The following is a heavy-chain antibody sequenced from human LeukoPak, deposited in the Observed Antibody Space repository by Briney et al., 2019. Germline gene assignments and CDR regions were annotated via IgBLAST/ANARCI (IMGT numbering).Heavy chain of an antibody. CDR3: ARTFAAAHIDY. D-gene: IGHD2-15*01. CDR2: IKSDGSST. CDR1: GFTVSNYD. J-gene: IGHJ4*02. V-gene: IGHV3-74*01. Sequence: SGGSLRLSCAASGFTVSNYDMHWVRQAPGKGLVWVSRIKSDGSSTTYADSVKGRFTISRDNAKNTLYLEMNSLRAEDTAVYYCARTFAAAHIDYWGQGTLVTVSS.